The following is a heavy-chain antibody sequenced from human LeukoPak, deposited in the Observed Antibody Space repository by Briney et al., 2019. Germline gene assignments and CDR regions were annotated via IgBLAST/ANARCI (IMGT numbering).Heavy chain of an antibody. Sequence: PGGSLRLSCAASGFTFINAWMAWVRQAPGKGLEWVGRIKAKAHGGTIKYAAPVKGRFTISRDDSKNTLYLQMNSLKTEDTAVYYCTTDGVGVEGATYDNWGQGTLVSVSS. CDR2: IKAKAHGGTI. CDR1: GFTFINAW. V-gene: IGHV3-15*01. J-gene: IGHJ4*02. D-gene: IGHD1-26*01. CDR3: TTDGVGVEGATYDN.